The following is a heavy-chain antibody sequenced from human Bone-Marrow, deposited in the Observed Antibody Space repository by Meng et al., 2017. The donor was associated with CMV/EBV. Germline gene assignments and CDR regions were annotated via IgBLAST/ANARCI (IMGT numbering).Heavy chain of an antibody. CDR2: IYYSGST. CDR3: ARGLLRFLEWLPYYYYGMDV. V-gene: IGHV4-61*01. Sequence: SETLSLTCTVSGGPVSSGSYYWSWIRQPPGKGLEWIGYIYYSGSTNYNPSLKSRVTISVDTSKNQFSLKLSSVTAADTAVYYCARGLLRFLEWLPYYYYGMDVWGQGTTVTVSS. D-gene: IGHD3-3*01. J-gene: IGHJ6*02. CDR1: GGPVSSGSYY.